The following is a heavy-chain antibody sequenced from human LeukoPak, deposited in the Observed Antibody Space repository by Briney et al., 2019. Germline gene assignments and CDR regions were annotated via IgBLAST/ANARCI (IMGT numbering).Heavy chain of an antibody. Sequence: ASVKVSCKASGYTFSGYYMHWVRQAPGQGLEWMGWINPNSGGTKYAQKFQGRVTMTRDTSTSTAYMELTRLRSDDTAVYYCARTSLYDSASDYWGQGTLVTVSS. CDR1: GYTFSGYY. V-gene: IGHV1-2*02. D-gene: IGHD3-22*01. J-gene: IGHJ4*02. CDR3: ARTSLYDSASDY. CDR2: INPNSGGT.